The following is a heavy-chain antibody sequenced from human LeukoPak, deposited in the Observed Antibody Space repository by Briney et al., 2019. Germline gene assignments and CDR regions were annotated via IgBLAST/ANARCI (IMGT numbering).Heavy chain of an antibody. J-gene: IGHJ4*02. V-gene: IGHV1-46*01. CDR1: GYTFTSYY. CDR3: ARAGYISRDGDY. CDR2: MNPSGGST. D-gene: IGHD6-13*01. Sequence: ASVKVSFKASGYTFTSYYMHWVRQAPGQGLEWMGIMNPSGGSTSYAQKFQGSVTMTRETSTSTVYMELSSLRSEDTPVYYCARAGYISRDGDYWGQGTLVTVSS.